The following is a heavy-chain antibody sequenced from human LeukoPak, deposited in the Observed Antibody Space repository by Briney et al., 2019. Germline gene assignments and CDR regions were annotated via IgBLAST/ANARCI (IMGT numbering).Heavy chain of an antibody. J-gene: IGHJ1*01. Sequence: GASVKVSCKASGGTFRSNSISWVRQAPGQGLEWMGGITPIFGTTNYAQKFQDRATITADKSTNTGYMELSSLRSEDTAVYYCTVGSGLGPEYFHHWGQGTLVIVSS. V-gene: IGHV1-69*06. CDR1: GGTFRSNS. CDR3: TVGSGLGPEYFHH. CDR2: ITPIFGTT. D-gene: IGHD3-10*01.